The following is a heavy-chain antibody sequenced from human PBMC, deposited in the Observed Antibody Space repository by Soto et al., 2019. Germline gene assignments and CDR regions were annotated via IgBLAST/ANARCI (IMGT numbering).Heavy chain of an antibody. CDR1: GGSISSYY. CDR2: IYYSGST. CDR3: ACGDYGDYPFDY. Sequence: QVQLQESGPGLVKPSETLSLTCTVSGGSISSYYWSWIRQPPGKGLEWIGYIYYSGSTNYNPSLKSRVTISVDTSKNQFSLKLSSVTAADTAVYYCACGDYGDYPFDYWGQGTLVTVSS. V-gene: IGHV4-59*01. J-gene: IGHJ4*02. D-gene: IGHD4-17*01.